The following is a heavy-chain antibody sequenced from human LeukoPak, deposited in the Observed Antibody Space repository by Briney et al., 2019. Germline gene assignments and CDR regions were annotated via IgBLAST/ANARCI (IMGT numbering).Heavy chain of an antibody. D-gene: IGHD3-22*01. J-gene: IGHJ4*02. V-gene: IGHV1-18*01. CDR3: ARVVVAATKPYYYDSSGYYYFDY. Sequence: GASVKVSCKASGYTFTSYGISWVRQAPGQGLEWMGWISAYNGNTNYAQKLQGRVTMTTDTSTSTAYMELRSLRSDDTAVYYCARVVVAATKPYYYDSSGYYYFDYWGQGALVTVSS. CDR1: GYTFTSYG. CDR2: ISAYNGNT.